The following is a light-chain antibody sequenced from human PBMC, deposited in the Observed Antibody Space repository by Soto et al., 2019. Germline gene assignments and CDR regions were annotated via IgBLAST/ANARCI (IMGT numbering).Light chain of an antibody. CDR3: QQYNNWPLLIT. V-gene: IGKV3-15*01. CDR1: QSVSSN. CDR2: VAS. J-gene: IGKJ5*01. Sequence: EIVMTQSPATLSVSPGERATLSCRASQSVSSNLAWYQQKPGQAPRLLIYVASTRATGIPARFSGSGSGTEFTLTISSLQSEDFAVYYCQQYNNWPLLITFGQGTRLEIK.